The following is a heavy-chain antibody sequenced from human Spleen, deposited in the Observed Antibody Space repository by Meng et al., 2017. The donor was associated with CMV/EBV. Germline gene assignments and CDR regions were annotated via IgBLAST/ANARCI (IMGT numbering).Heavy chain of an antibody. D-gene: IGHD3-10*01. V-gene: IGHV1-69*02. CDR2: ISPILGIA. CDR1: GGTFSSYT. CDR3: ARVSYYGSGTYLDY. Sequence: ASGGTFSSYTITWVRQAPGQGLEWMGRISPILGIANYAQKFQGRVTITADKSTSTAYMELSSLRSEDTAVYYCARVSYYGSGTYLDYWGQGTLVTVSS. J-gene: IGHJ4*02.